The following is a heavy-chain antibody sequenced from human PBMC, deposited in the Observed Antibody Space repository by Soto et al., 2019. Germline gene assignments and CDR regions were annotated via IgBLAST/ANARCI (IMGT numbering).Heavy chain of an antibody. J-gene: IGHJ4*02. CDR2: ISGSGGST. CDR3: AKEGLYYYDSSGYYPYYFDY. V-gene: IGHV3-23*01. Sequence: PGGSLRLSCAASGFTFSSYAMSWVRQAPGKGLEWVSAISGSGGSTYYADSVKGRSTISRDNSKNTLYLQMNSLRAEDTAVYYCAKEGLYYYDSSGYYPYYFDYWGQGTLVPVSS. D-gene: IGHD3-22*01. CDR1: GFTFSSYA.